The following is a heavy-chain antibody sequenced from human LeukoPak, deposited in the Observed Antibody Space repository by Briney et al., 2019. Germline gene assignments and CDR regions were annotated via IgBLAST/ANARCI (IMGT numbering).Heavy chain of an antibody. CDR1: GGSISSSSYY. J-gene: IGHJ3*02. V-gene: IGHV4-39*01. CDR2: IYYSGST. Sequence: SETLSLTCTVSGGSISSSSYYWGWIRQPPGKGGEWIGSIYYSGSTYYNPSLKSRVTISVDTSKSQFSLKLSSVTAADTAVYYCARRGLIDSTSLGAFDIWGQGTMVTVSS. CDR3: ARRGLIDSTSLGAFDI. D-gene: IGHD2-2*01.